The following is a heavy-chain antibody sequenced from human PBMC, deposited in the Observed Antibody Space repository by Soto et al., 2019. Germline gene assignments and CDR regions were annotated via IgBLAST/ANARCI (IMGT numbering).Heavy chain of an antibody. V-gene: IGHV4-31*03. CDR3: ARLVQLWHKGGGWFDP. D-gene: IGHD5-18*01. J-gene: IGHJ5*02. CDR2: IYYSGST. CDR1: GGSISSGGYY. Sequence: QVQLQESGPGLVKPSQTLSLTCTVSGGSISSGGYYWSWIRQHPGKGLEWIGYIYYSGSTYYNPSLKSRVTRSVDTSKNQFSLKLSSVTAADTAVYYCARLVQLWHKGGGWFDPWGQGTLVTVSS.